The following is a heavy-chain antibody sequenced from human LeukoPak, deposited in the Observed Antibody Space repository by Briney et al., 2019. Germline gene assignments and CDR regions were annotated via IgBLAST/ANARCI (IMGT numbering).Heavy chain of an antibody. CDR1: GGSISSYY. CDR2: IYHSGST. CDR3: ARISFWDYYDSSGYYNGDAFDI. Sequence: PSETLSLTCTVSGGSISSYYWSWIRQLPGKGLEWIGSIYHSGSTYYNPSLKSRVTISVDTSKNQFSLKLSSVTAADTAVYYCARISFWDYYDSSGYYNGDAFDIWGQGTMVTVSS. V-gene: IGHV4-59*08. D-gene: IGHD3-22*01. J-gene: IGHJ3*02.